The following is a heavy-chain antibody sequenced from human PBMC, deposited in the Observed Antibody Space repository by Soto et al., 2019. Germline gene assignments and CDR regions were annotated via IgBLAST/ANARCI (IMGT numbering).Heavy chain of an antibody. J-gene: IGHJ4*02. CDR2: INAGNGNT. CDR3: ARSDVVGGVLPFNT. D-gene: IGHD3-10*01. Sequence: ASVKVSCKASGYTFKSYAIHWVRQAPGQRLEWMGWINAGNGNTKYSQKFQGRVTITRDTSASTAYMELSSLRSEDTAVYYCARSDVVGGVLPFNTGGQETRFT. V-gene: IGHV1-3*01. CDR1: GYTFKSYA.